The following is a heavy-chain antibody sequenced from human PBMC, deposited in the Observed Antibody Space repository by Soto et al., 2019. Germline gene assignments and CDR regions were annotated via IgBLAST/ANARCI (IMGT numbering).Heavy chain of an antibody. J-gene: IGHJ4*02. CDR3: ARTTWWLSREFDY. V-gene: IGHV4-4*02. CDR2: IYHSGST. Sequence: QVQLQESGPGLVKPSGTLSLTCAVSGGSISSSNWWSWVRQPPGKGLEWIGEIYHSGSTNYNPSLKSRVXXSXDXSKNQFSLKLSSVTAADTAVYYCARTTWWLSREFDYWGQGTLVTVSS. D-gene: IGHD2-8*02. CDR1: GGSISSSNW.